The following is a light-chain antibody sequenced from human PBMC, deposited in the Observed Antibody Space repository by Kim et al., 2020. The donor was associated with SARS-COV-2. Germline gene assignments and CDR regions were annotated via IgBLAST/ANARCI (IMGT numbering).Light chain of an antibody. CDR3: QQYNNWPYT. Sequence: SVSPGERATLSCRASQSVSSNLAWYQQKPGQAPRLLIYGASTRATGIPARFSGSGSGTEFTLTISSLQSEDFAVYYCQQYNNWPYTFGQVTKLEIK. CDR1: QSVSSN. CDR2: GAS. V-gene: IGKV3-15*01. J-gene: IGKJ2*01.